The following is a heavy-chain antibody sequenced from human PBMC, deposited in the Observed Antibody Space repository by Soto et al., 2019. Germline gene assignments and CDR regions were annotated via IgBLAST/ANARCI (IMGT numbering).Heavy chain of an antibody. J-gene: IGHJ6*03. CDR2: IYYSGSA. V-gene: IGHV4-59*08. CDR3: ARRHPIDSYDILTGHANYSYSSLDV. D-gene: IGHD3-9*01. Sequence: SETLSLTCTVSGGSISSYYWSWIRQPPGKGLEWIGYIYYSGSATYNPSLTSRVTISIDTSKIQFSLKLSSVTAADTAVYYCARRHPIDSYDILTGHANYSYSSLDVWGKGTTVTVSS. CDR1: GGSISSYY.